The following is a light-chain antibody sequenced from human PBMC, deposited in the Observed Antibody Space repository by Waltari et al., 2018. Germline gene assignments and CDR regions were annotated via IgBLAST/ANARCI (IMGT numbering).Light chain of an antibody. CDR2: EVS. Sequence: QSALTQPASVSGSPGQLITISCTGTSSDVGSYNLVSWYQQHPGKAPKLMIYEVSKRPSGVSNRFSASKSGNTASLTISGLQAEDEADYYCCSYAGSSNVVFGGGTKLTVL. J-gene: IGLJ2*01. CDR1: SSDVGSYNL. V-gene: IGLV2-23*02. CDR3: CSYAGSSNVV.